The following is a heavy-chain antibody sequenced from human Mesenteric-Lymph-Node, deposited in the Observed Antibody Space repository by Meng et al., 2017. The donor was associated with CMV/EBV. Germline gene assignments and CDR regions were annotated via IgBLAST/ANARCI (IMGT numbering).Heavy chain of an antibody. CDR2: IYATVDTT. CDR3: ARGGSSVPAAPGAFDY. J-gene: IGHJ4*02. D-gene: IGHD2-2*01. Sequence: ASVKVSCKASGFPLTSYYIHWVRQAPGQGLEYMGVIYATVDTTSREQKFQGRLTMTRDTSTSAVYMELSSLTSEDTGVYYCARGGSSVPAAPGAFDYWGQGTLVTVSS. V-gene: IGHV1-46*01. CDR1: GFPLTSYY.